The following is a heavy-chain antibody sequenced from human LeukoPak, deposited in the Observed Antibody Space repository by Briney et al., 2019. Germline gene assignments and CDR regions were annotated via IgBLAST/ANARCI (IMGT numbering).Heavy chain of an antibody. J-gene: IGHJ4*02. Sequence: SETLSLTCTVSGGCLSSYFWSWIRQPPGTGLEWIGYIYFTGSTNYNPSLKSRVTISADTSNNQFSMKLSSVTAADTAVYYCARETYASGWFVYWGQGTLVTVSS. CDR1: GGCLSSYF. D-gene: IGHD6-19*01. CDR2: IYFTGST. CDR3: ARETYASGWFVY. V-gene: IGHV4-59*01.